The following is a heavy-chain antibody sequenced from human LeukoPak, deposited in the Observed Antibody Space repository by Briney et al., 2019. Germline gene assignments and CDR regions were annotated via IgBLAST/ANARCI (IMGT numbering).Heavy chain of an antibody. CDR3: ATLKDAVTIFDN. CDR1: GFIFSSCW. Sequence: GGSLRLSCAASGFIFSSCWMSWVRQAPGKGLEWVASINQDGRDKPHANSVKGRSTISRDNAKNSVYLQVNSLRAEDTALYYCATLKDAVTIFDNWGQGTLVTVSS. CDR2: INQDGRDK. J-gene: IGHJ4*02. D-gene: IGHD4-17*01. V-gene: IGHV3-7*01.